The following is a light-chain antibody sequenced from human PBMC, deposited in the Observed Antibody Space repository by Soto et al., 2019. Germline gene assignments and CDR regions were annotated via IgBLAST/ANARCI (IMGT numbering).Light chain of an antibody. J-gene: IGLJ1*01. CDR2: EVS. CDR1: SGDVGGYNF. Sequence: QSALTQPASVSGSPGQSITISCTGTSGDVGGYNFVSWYQQHPGKTPKLMIYEVSNRPSGVSNRFSGPKSGNTASLTISGLQAEDEADYYCSSYTSSSPLFVFGTGTKLTVL. CDR3: SSYTSSSPLFV. V-gene: IGLV2-14*01.